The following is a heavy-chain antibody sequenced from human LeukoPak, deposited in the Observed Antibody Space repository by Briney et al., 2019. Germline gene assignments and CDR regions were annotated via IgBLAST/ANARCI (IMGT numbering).Heavy chain of an antibody. CDR2: LSNDATNN. CDR1: GFTFSSYA. D-gene: IGHD3-9*01. CDR3: AGTHRNHDILSGSFDY. Sequence: GRSLRLSCIASGFTFSSYAMHSFRQAPGKGLEWVAVLSNDATNNYFADSVTGRFTIPRDNSKNTLYLQMNSLRVADTAVYYCAGTHRNHDILSGSFDYWGQGALVTLSS. J-gene: IGHJ4*02. V-gene: IGHV3-30*04.